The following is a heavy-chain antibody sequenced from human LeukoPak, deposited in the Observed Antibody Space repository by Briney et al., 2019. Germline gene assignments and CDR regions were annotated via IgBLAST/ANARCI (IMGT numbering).Heavy chain of an antibody. D-gene: IGHD5-24*01. CDR2: INHSGST. J-gene: IGHJ4*02. CDR3: ARRRDGYKNLYYFDY. V-gene: IGHV4-34*01. Sequence: SETLSLTCTVSGGSISGYYWSWIRQPPGKGLEWIGEINHSGSTNYNPSLKSRVTISVDTSKNQFSLKLSSVTAADTAVYYCARRRDGYKNLYYFDYWGQGTLVTVSS. CDR1: GGSISGYY.